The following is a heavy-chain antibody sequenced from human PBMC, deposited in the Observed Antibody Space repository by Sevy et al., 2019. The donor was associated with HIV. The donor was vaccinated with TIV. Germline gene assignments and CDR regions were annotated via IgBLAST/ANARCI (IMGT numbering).Heavy chain of an antibody. J-gene: IGHJ3*02. CDR3: AKDRIWELGDAFDI. V-gene: IGHV3-23*01. CDR2: LSGNGGST. CDR1: GFTFSSYA. Sequence: GGSLRLSCAASGFTFSSYAMSWVRQAPGKGLEWVSGLSGNGGSTNYADSVKGRFALSRDNSKNTLYLQMNNLRAEETAIYICAKDRIWELGDAFDIWGQGTMVTVSS. D-gene: IGHD1-7*01.